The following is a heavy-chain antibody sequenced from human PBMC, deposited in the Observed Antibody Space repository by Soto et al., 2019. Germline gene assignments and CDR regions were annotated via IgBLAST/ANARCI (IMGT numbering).Heavy chain of an antibody. V-gene: IGHV3-23*01. D-gene: IGHD1-1*01. CDR3: AKDTKYNWNYVFDY. CDR2: ISGSGSRT. J-gene: IGHJ4*02. Sequence: EVQLLESGGGSVQPGGSLRLSCEASGFIFSSYVMSWVRQAPGKGLEWVSSISGSGSRTYYADSVKGRFTISRDNSRNTLYLQMNNLRAEDTAVYYCAKDTKYNWNYVFDYWGQGTQVTVSS. CDR1: GFIFSSYV.